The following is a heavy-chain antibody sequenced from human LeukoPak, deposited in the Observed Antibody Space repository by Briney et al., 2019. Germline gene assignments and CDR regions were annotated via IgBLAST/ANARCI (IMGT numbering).Heavy chain of an antibody. J-gene: IGHJ6*02. CDR3: AKDLAYSSSWYPVDYYYGMDV. D-gene: IGHD6-13*01. Sequence: PGGSLRLSCAASGFTFSSYGMHWVRQAPGKGLEWVAVLSYDGSNKYYADSVKGRFTISRDNSKNTLYLQMNSLRAEDTAVYYCAKDLAYSSSWYPVDYYYGMDVWGQGTTVTVSS. CDR1: GFTFSSYG. V-gene: IGHV3-30*18. CDR2: LSYDGSNK.